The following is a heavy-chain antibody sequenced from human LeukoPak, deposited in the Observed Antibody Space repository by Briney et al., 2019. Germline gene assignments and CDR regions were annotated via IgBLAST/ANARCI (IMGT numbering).Heavy chain of an antibody. CDR3: ARRRGSVGGMDV. D-gene: IGHD5/OR15-5a*01. Sequence: SETLSLTCAVYGGSFSGYYWSWIRQPPGKGLEWIGYIYYSGSTNYNPSLKSRVTISLDTSKNQFSLKLSSVTAAGTAVYYCARRRGSVGGMDVWGQGTTVTVSS. J-gene: IGHJ6*02. CDR1: GGSFSGYY. CDR2: IYYSGST. V-gene: IGHV4-59*08.